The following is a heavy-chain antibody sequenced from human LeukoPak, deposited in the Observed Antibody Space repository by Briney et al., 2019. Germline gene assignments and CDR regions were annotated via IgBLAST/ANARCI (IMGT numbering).Heavy chain of an antibody. CDR3: ARGVGATSVKRFDP. D-gene: IGHD1-26*01. J-gene: IGHJ5*02. V-gene: IGHV4-61*02. CDR1: GGSISSGSYY. Sequence: PSETLSLTCTVSGGSISSGSYYWSWIRQPAGKGLEWIGRIYTSGSTNYNPSLKGRVTISVDTSKNQFSLKLSSVTAADTAVYYCARGVGATSVKRFDPWGQGTLVTVSS. CDR2: IYTSGST.